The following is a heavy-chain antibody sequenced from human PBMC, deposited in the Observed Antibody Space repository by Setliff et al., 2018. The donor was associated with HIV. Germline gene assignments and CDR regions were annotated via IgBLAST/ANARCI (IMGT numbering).Heavy chain of an antibody. CDR3: VSTEITSGAFDI. D-gene: IGHD3-10*01. V-gene: IGHV5-51*01. J-gene: IGHJ3*02. CDR2: IDPRDSET. CDR1: GYTFTSNW. Sequence: GESLKISCKASGYTFTSNWIGWVRQVPGKGLEWMGIIDPRDSETRYSPSFEGQVAVSVDRSINTAYLHWSSLKASDTAMYYCVSTEITSGAFDIWGQGTMVTVSS.